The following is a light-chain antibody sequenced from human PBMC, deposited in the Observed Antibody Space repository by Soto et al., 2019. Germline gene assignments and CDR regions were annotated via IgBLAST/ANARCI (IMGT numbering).Light chain of an antibody. CDR1: QSVSSN. J-gene: IGKJ4*01. Sequence: EIVMTQSPATLSVSPGERATLSCRASQSVSSNLAWYQQKPGQAPRLLIYGASTRATGIPARFSGSGSGTALTLTISSLQPEDFAVYYCQQYNNWPLTFGGGTKVEIK. CDR3: QQYNNWPLT. CDR2: GAS. V-gene: IGKV3-15*01.